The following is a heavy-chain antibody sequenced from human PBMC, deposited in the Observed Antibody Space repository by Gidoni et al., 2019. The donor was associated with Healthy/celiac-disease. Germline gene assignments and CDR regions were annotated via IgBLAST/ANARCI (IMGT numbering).Heavy chain of an antibody. J-gene: IGHJ4*02. V-gene: IGHV3-23*01. CDR3: AKSLRYSGYYFDY. Sequence: EVQLLESGGGLVQPGGSLGLACAASGFTFSSYAMSWVRQAPGKGLEWVSAISGSGGSTYYADSVKGRFTIFRDNSKNTLYLQMNSLRAEDTAVYYCAKSLRYSGYYFDYWGQGTLVTVSS. CDR2: ISGSGGST. D-gene: IGHD2-15*01. CDR1: GFTFSSYA.